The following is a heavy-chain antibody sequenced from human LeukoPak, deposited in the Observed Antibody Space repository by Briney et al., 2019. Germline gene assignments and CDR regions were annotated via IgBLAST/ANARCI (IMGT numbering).Heavy chain of an antibody. J-gene: IGHJ3*02. D-gene: IGHD4-23*01. V-gene: IGHV3-23*01. CDR2: IVGAGGIT. Sequence: GGSLRLSCAASGFTFSSYAMNWVRQAPGKGLEWVSAIVGAGGITYYADSVKGRFTISRDNSKNTLYLQMNSLRAEDTAVYYCAKSYGGNPHDAFDIWGQGTLVTVSS. CDR3: AKSYGGNPHDAFDI. CDR1: GFTFSSYA.